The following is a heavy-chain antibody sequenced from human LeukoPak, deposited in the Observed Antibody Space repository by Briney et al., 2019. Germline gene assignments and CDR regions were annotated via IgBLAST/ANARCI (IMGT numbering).Heavy chain of an antibody. Sequence: TLSLTCTVSGGSISSGGYYWSWIRQPPGKGLEWIGYIYHSGSTYYNPSLKSRVTISVDRSKNQFSLKLSSVTAADTAVYYCARGSYRTGLKYWGQGTLVTVSS. V-gene: IGHV4-30-2*01. CDR3: ARGSYRTGLKY. D-gene: IGHD1-14*01. CDR2: IYHSGST. J-gene: IGHJ4*02. CDR1: GGSISSGGYY.